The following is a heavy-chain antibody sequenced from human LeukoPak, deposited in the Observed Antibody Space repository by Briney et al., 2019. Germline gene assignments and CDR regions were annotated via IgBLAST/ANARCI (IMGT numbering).Heavy chain of an antibody. D-gene: IGHD5-12*01. CDR3: ARGGDSGYDLYSGFDY. CDR1: GGSISSYY. Sequence: SETLPLTCTVSGGSISSYYWSWIRQPAGKGLEWIGRIYTSGSTNYNPSLKSRVTISVDTSKNQFSLKLSSVTAADTAVYYCARGGDSGYDLYSGFDYWGQGTLVTVSS. CDR2: IYTSGST. V-gene: IGHV4-4*07. J-gene: IGHJ4*02.